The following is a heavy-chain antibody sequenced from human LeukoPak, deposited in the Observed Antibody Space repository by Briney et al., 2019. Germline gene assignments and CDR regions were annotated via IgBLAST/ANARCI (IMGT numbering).Heavy chain of an antibody. J-gene: IGHJ5*02. CDR1: GFTFSSHA. V-gene: IGHV3-23*01. Sequence: GGSLRLSCGASGFTFSSHAMTWVRRAPGKGLEWVSGISGSGGSTYYADSVKGRFTISRDNSKNTLYLQMNSLRAEDTAVYYCAKDPVVSVVQLPAWFDPWGQGTLVTVSS. CDR3: AKDPVVSVVQLPAWFDP. D-gene: IGHD1-1*01. CDR2: ISGSGGST.